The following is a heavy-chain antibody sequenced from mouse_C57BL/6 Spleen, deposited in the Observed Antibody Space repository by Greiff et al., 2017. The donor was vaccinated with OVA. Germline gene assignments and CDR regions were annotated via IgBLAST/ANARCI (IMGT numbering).Heavy chain of an antibody. D-gene: IGHD2-4*01. Sequence: QVQLQQPGAELVRPGSSVKLSCKASGYTFTSYWMHWVKQRPIQGLEWIGNIDPSDSETHYNQKFKDKATLTVDKSSSTAYMQLSSLTSEDSAVYYCARSGYDYDEGTVRRAWFAYWGQGTLVTVSA. V-gene: IGHV1-52*01. CDR1: GYTFTSYW. CDR3: ARSGYDYDEGTVRRAWFAY. CDR2: IDPSDSET. J-gene: IGHJ3*01.